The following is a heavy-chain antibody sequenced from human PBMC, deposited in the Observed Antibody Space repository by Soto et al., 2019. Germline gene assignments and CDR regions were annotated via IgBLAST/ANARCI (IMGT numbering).Heavy chain of an antibody. CDR1: GFTFTSSA. J-gene: IGHJ4*02. CDR2: IVVGSGNT. V-gene: IGHV1-58*01. Sequence: SVKVSGKASGFTFTSSAVQWVRQARGQRLEWIGWIVVGSGNTNYAQKFQERVTITRDMSTSTAYMELSSLRSEDTAVYYCAADLASGGDYTLAAYWGQGTLVTVSS. D-gene: IGHD4-17*01. CDR3: AADLASGGDYTLAAY.